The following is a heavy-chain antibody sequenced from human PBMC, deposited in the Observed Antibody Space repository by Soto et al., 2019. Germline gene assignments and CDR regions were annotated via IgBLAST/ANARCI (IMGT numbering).Heavy chain of an antibody. CDR2: ISGSSSTM. CDR3: AGDSTPGPVDH. V-gene: IGHV3-48*01. CDR1: GFTFRGYS. Sequence: GSLRLSCVASGFTFRGYSMNWVRQAPGKGLEWVSYISGSSSTMYYADSVKGRFTISRDNAKNSLYLQMNSLRAEDTAVYYCAGDSTPGPVDHWGQGTLVTVSS. J-gene: IGHJ4*02.